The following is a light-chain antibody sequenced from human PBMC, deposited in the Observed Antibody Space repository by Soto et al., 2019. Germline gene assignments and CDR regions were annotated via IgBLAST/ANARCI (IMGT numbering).Light chain of an antibody. Sequence: EIVLTQSPVTLSLSPGERATLSCRTSQSVGSGYLAWYQQKPGQAPRLLIYGTSTRATGIPDRFSGSGSGTELTLTISRLEPEDFAVYYCQQYGSSPWTFGQGTKVEIK. V-gene: IGKV3-20*01. CDR2: GTS. CDR1: QSVGSGY. CDR3: QQYGSSPWT. J-gene: IGKJ1*01.